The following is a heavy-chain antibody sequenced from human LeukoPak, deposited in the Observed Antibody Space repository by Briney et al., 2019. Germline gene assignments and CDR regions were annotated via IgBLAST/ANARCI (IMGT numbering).Heavy chain of an antibody. J-gene: IGHJ5*02. CDR3: ARDGDSPINSGSYYNWFDP. Sequence: SVKVSCKASGGTFISYAISWVRQAPGQGLEWMGRIIPIFGIANYAQKFQGRVTITADKSTSTAYMELSSLRSEDTAVYYCARDGDSPINSGSYYNWFDPWGQGTLVTVSS. V-gene: IGHV1-69*04. CDR1: GGTFISYA. CDR2: IIPIFGIA. D-gene: IGHD3-10*01.